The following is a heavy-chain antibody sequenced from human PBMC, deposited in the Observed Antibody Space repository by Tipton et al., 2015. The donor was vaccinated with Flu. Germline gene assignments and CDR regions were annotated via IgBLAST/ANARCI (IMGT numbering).Heavy chain of an antibody. D-gene: IGHD4-11*01. CDR3: ARRDYSNYVSDPKSWFDP. Sequence: TLSLTCVVSGDSIRSSNYYWGWIRQPPGKGLEWIGNIFHSGNTYLNPSLKSRVAISVDTSKNQFSLNMRSVTAADMAVYYCARRDYSNYVSDPKSWFDPWGQGTLVAVSS. V-gene: IGHV4-39*07. J-gene: IGHJ5*02. CDR2: IFHSGNT. CDR1: GDSIRSSNYY.